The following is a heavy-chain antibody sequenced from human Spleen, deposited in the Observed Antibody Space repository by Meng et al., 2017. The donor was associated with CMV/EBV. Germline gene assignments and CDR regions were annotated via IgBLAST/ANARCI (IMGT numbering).Heavy chain of an antibody. CDR3: AREGYSSSKGMDV. V-gene: IGHV3-21*01. CDR2: ISSSSTYI. D-gene: IGHD6-19*01. J-gene: IGHJ6*01. Sequence: GESLKISCAASGFTFSYYSINWVRQAPGKGLEWVSSISSSSTYIYYGDSVKGRFSISRDNAENSVYLQMNSLRAEDTAVYYCAREGYSSSKGMDVWGKGPRSPSPQ. CDR1: GFTFSYYS.